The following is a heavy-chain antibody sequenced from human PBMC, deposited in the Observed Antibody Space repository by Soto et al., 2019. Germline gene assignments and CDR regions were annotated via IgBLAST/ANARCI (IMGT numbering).Heavy chain of an antibody. Sequence: AAGKVSFKASGYTFTSYYMHWVRQAPGQGLEWMGIINPSGGSTSYAQKFQGRVTMTRDTSTSTVYMELSSLRSEDTAVYYCARNVVPAAISWFDPGGQGTLVPVSS. CDR2: INPSGGST. J-gene: IGHJ5*02. D-gene: IGHD2-2*01. CDR1: GYTFTSYY. CDR3: ARNVVPAAISWFDP. V-gene: IGHV1-46*03.